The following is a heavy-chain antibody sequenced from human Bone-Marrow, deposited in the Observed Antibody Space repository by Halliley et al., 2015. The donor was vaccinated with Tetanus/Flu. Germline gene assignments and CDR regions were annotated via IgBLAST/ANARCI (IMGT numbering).Heavy chain of an antibody. CDR2: IYYNGDT. J-gene: IGHJ5*02. D-gene: IGHD2-15*01. Sequence: RGLGWIGYIYYNGDTNYSPSLKSRVTMSVDSSKNQFSLRLSSVTAADMAVYYCARTNSGGFRPWGQGTLVTVSS. V-gene: IGHV4-59*01. CDR3: ARTNSGGFRP.